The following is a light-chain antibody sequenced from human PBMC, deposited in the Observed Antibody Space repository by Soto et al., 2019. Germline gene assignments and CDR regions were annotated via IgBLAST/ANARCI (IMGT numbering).Light chain of an antibody. J-gene: IGLJ3*02. CDR3: SSYVGYNNLV. CDR1: SSDVGAYNF. V-gene: IGLV2-8*01. Sequence: QSALTQPPSASGSPGQSVTISCTGTSSDVGAYNFVSWYQQHPGKAPKLIIFEVSKRPSGVPDRFSGSKSGNTASLTVSGLQAEDEADYYCSSYVGYNNLVFGGGTKVTVL. CDR2: EVS.